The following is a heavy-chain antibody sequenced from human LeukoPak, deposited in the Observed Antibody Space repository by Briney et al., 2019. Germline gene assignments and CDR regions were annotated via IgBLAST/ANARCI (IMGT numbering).Heavy chain of an antibody. D-gene: IGHD3-10*01. V-gene: IGHV1-24*01. CDR2: FDPEDGET. CDR1: GYTLTELF. CDR3: ATPRFGELSFDY. J-gene: IGHJ4*02. Sequence: GASVKVSCKVSGYTLTELFMDWGRQAPGKGVEWMGGFDPEDGETIYAQKFQGRVTMTEDTSTDTAYMELSSLRSEDTAVYYCATPRFGELSFDYWGQGTLVTVSS.